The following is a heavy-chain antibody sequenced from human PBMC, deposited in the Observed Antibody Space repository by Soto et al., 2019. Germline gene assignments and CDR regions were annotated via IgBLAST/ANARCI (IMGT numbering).Heavy chain of an antibody. CDR3: ARTQAGYFSGIDY. CDR1: GDSITSGGYY. J-gene: IGHJ4*02. D-gene: IGHD2-15*01. Sequence: PSETLSLTCTVTGDSITSGGYYWSWIRQHPGKGREWLGYIYGSGGSGSTLYKPSLKSRITLSVDTSKTQFSLNLSSVTVADTAVYFCARTQAGYFSGIDYWGQGTLVTVSS. V-gene: IGHV4-31*03. CDR2: IYGSGGSGST.